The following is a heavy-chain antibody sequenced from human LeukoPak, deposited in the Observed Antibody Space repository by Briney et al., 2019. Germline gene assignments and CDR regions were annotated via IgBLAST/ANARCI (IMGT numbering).Heavy chain of an antibody. D-gene: IGHD3-9*01. CDR3: ARSVDAVRYFDWFDY. CDR1: GDSVSRNRVA. V-gene: IGHV6-1*01. J-gene: IGHJ5*01. Sequence: SQTLSLTCAISGDSVSRNRVAWNWIRQSPSRGLEWLGRTYYRSKWSNDYAVSVKSRITINPDTSKNQFSLQLNSVTPEDTAVYYCARSVDAVRYFDWFDYWGQGTLVTVSS. CDR2: TYYRSKWSN.